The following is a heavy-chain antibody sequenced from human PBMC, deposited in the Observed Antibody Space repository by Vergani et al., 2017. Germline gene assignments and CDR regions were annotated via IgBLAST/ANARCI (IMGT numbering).Heavy chain of an antibody. CDR2: ISWNSGSI. Sequence: EVQLVESGGGLVQPGRSLRLSCAASGFTFDDYAMHWVRQAPGKGLEWVSGISWNSGSIGYADSVKGRFTISRDNAKNSLYLQMNSLRAEDTALYYCAKDTNPQVRHQARGAFDIWGQGTMVTVSS. CDR3: AKDTNPQVRHQARGAFDI. J-gene: IGHJ3*02. V-gene: IGHV3-9*01. CDR1: GFTFDDYA. D-gene: IGHD2-2*01.